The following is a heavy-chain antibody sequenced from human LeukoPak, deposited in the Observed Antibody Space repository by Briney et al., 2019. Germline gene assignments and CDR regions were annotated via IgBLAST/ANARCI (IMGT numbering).Heavy chain of an antibody. V-gene: IGHV7-4-1*02. J-gene: IGHJ6*02. CDR3: ARLGYCSSTSCQNYYYYYGMDV. CDR1: GYTFTSYA. D-gene: IGHD2-2*01. Sequence: GASVKVSCKTSGYTFTSYAMNWVRPAPGQGLEWMGWINTNTGNPTYAQGFTGRFVFSLDTSVSTAYLQISSLKAEDTAVYYCARLGYCSSTSCQNYYYYYGMDVWGQGTTVIVSS. CDR2: INTNTGNP.